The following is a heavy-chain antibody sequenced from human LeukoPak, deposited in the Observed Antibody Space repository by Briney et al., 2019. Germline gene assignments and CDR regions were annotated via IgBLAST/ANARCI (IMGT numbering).Heavy chain of an antibody. CDR1: GFTFSDYY. CDR3: ARDRYYDFLTGYRYGMDV. J-gene: IGHJ6*02. V-gene: IGHV3-11*01. Sequence: GGSLRLSCAASGFTFSDYYMTWIRQAPGKGLEWVSYISSSGGSIYYADSVKGRFSISRDNAKNSVFLQMNSLRAEDTAVYYCARDRYYDFLTGYRYGMDVWGQGTTVTVSS. CDR2: ISSSGGSI. D-gene: IGHD3-9*01.